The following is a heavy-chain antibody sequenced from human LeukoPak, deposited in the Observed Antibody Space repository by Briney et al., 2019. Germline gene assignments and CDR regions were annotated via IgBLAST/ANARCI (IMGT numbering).Heavy chain of an antibody. D-gene: IGHD3-16*02. CDR2: INHSGST. CDR3: ARSTSLHLWKRVDY. CDR1: GGSFSGYF. J-gene: IGHJ4*02. Sequence: SETLSLTCVVYGGSFSGYFWSWIRQPPGKGLEWIGEINHSGSTKYNPSLKSRVTISVDMSKNQFSLKLSSVTAADTAVYYCARSTSLHLWKRVDYWGQGTPVTVSS. V-gene: IGHV4-34*01.